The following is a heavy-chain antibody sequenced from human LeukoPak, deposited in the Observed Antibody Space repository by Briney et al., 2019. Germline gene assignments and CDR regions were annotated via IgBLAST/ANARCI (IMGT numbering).Heavy chain of an antibody. CDR2: IYSGST. Sequence: PSETLSLTCTVSGGSISSYYWSWIRQPPGQGLEWIGYIYSGSTNYNPSLKSRVTISVDTSKNQFSLKLSSVTAADTAVYYCARDPGPWFDPWGQGTLVTVSS. CDR3: ARDPGPWFDP. D-gene: IGHD7-27*01. CDR1: GGSISSYY. V-gene: IGHV4-59*01. J-gene: IGHJ5*02.